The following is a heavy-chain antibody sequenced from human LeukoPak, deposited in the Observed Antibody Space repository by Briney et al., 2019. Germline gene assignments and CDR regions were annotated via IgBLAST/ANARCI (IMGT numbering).Heavy chain of an antibody. Sequence: GASVKVSCKASGYTFTSYGISWVRQAPGQGLEWMGWNSAYNGNTNYAQKLQGRVTMTTDTSTSTAYMELRSLRSDDTAVYYCARVASSSWYEEGNDYWGQGTLVTVSS. J-gene: IGHJ4*02. D-gene: IGHD6-13*01. CDR1: GYTFTSYG. CDR2: NSAYNGNT. V-gene: IGHV1-18*01. CDR3: ARVASSSWYEEGNDY.